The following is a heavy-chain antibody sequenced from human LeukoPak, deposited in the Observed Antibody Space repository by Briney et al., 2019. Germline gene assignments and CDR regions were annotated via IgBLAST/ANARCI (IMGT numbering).Heavy chain of an antibody. CDR1: GGSFSGYY. D-gene: IGHD3-10*01. Sequence: SETLSLTCAVYGGSFSGYYWSWIRQPPGKGLEWIGEINHSGSTNYNPSLKSRVTISVDTSKDQFSLKLSSVTAADTAVYYCASRRGYYGLGSYFYWGQGTLVTVSS. V-gene: IGHV4-34*01. CDR2: INHSGST. CDR3: ASRRGYYGLGSYFY. J-gene: IGHJ4*02.